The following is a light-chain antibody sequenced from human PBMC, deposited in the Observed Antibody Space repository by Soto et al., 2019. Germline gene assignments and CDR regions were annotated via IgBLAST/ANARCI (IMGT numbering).Light chain of an antibody. Sequence: QSVLTQPTSVSAAPGQKVTISCSGSSSNIGNNYVSWYQQLPGTAPKLLIYDNDQRPLGIPDRFSGSTSGTSATLGITGLQTGDEAHYYCGTWDSSLSAVVFGGGTKLTVL. CDR1: SSNIGNNY. J-gene: IGLJ2*01. CDR3: GTWDSSLSAVV. CDR2: DND. V-gene: IGLV1-51*01.